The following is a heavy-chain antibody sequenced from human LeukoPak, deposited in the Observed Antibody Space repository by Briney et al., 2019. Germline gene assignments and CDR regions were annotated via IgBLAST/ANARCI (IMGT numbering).Heavy chain of an antibody. CDR3: ARPPIAVAGIDAFDI. CDR1: GYSFTSYW. Sequence: HGESLKISCKGSGYSFTSYWIGWVRQMPGKGLEWMGIIYPGDSDTRYSPSFQGQVTISADKSISTAYLQWSSLKASDTAMYYCARPPIAVAGIDAFDIWGQGTMVTVSS. V-gene: IGHV5-51*01. D-gene: IGHD6-19*01. CDR2: IYPGDSDT. J-gene: IGHJ3*02.